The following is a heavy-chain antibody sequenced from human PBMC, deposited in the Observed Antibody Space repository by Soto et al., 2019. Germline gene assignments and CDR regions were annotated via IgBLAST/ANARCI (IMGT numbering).Heavy chain of an antibody. V-gene: IGHV1-69*01. Sequence: QVQLVQSGAEVKKPGSSVKVSYKASGGTFSSYAISWVRQAPGQGLEWMGGIIPISDTTNYAQKFQGRVTITADESTSTAYMELSSLRSEDTAVYYCARSQGSSTSLEIYYYYYYGMDVWGQGTMVTVSS. CDR2: IIPISDTT. CDR1: GGTFSSYA. CDR3: ARSQGSSTSLEIYYYYYYGMDV. D-gene: IGHD2-2*01. J-gene: IGHJ6*02.